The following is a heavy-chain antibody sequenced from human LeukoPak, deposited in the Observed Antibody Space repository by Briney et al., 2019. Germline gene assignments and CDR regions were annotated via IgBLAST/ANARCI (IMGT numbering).Heavy chain of an antibody. Sequence: ASETLSLTCTVSGGSISSYYWSWIRQPPGKGLEWIGYIYYSGSTNYNPSLKSRVTKSVDTSKNQFSLKLSSVTAADTAVYYCAGVGSRYMDVWGKGTTVTVSS. D-gene: IGHD6-25*01. CDR3: AGVGSRYMDV. CDR1: GGSISSYY. CDR2: IYYSGST. V-gene: IGHV4-59*01. J-gene: IGHJ6*03.